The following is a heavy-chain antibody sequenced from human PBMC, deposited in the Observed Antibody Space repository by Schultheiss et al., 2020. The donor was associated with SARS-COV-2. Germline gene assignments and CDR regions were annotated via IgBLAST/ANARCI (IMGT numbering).Heavy chain of an antibody. CDR1: GGSISSYY. D-gene: IGHD6-13*01. Sequence: SETLSLTCTVSGGSISSYYWSWIRQPPGKGLEWIGYIYYSGSTYYNPSLKSRVTISVDTSKNQLSLKLSSVTAADTAVYYCARSDGSSWRKGGYFQHWGQGTLVTVSS. CDR2: IYYSGST. J-gene: IGHJ1*01. V-gene: IGHV4-59*12. CDR3: ARSDGSSWRKGGYFQH.